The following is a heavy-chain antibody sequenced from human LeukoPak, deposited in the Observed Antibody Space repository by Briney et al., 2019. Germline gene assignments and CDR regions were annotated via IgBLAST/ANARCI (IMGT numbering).Heavy chain of an antibody. CDR3: ASSRSYSYFDY. J-gene: IGHJ4*02. V-gene: IGHV3-53*01. CDR2: IYSGGST. CDR1: GFTVSSNY. Sequence: GGSLRLSCAASGFTVSSNYMSWVRQAPGKGLEWVSVIYSGGSTYYADSVKGRFTISRDNSKNTLYLQMNSLRAEDTAVYYCASSRSYSYFDYWGQGTLVTVSS. D-gene: IGHD1-26*01.